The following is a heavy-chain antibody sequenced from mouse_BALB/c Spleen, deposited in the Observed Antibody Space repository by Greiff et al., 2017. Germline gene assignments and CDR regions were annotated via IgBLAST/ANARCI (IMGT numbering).Heavy chain of an antibody. V-gene: IGHV5-6*01. CDR1: GFTFSSYG. CDR3: ARHEDGNYDFDY. D-gene: IGHD2-1*01. J-gene: IGHJ2*01. CDR2: ISSGGSYT. Sequence: EVKVVESGGDLVKPGGSLKLSCAASGFTFSSYGMSWVRQTPDKRLEWVATISSGGSYTYYPDSVKGRFTISRDNAKNTLYLQMSSLKSEDTAMYYCARHEDGNYDFDYWGQGTTLTVSS.